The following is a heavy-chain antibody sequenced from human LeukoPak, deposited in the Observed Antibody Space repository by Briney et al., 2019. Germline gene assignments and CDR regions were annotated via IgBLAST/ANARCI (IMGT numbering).Heavy chain of an antibody. CDR1: GFTFSSYG. J-gene: IGHJ4*02. V-gene: IGHV3-30*18. D-gene: IGHD6-19*01. CDR3: AKVGKHSSGWLVDY. CDR2: ISYDGSNK. Sequence: GGSLRLSCAASGFTFSSYGMHWVRQAPGKGLEWVAVISYDGSNKYYADSVKGRFTISRDNSKNTLYLQMNSLRAEDTAVYYCAKVGKHSSGWLVDYWGQGTLVTVSS.